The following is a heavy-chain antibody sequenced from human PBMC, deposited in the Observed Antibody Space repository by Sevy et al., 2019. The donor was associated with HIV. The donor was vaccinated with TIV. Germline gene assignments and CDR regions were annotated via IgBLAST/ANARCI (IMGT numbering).Heavy chain of an antibody. CDR2: ISGSGGST. V-gene: IGHV3-23*01. Sequence: GGSLRLSCAASGFTFSSYAMSWVRQAPGKGLEWVSAISGSGGSTYYEDSGKGRITISRGNSKNTLYLQMNSLRAEDTAVYYCAKDLGATITTYYFDDWGQGTLVTVSS. J-gene: IGHJ4*02. CDR3: AKDLGATITTYYFDD. D-gene: IGHD5-12*01. CDR1: GFTFSSYA.